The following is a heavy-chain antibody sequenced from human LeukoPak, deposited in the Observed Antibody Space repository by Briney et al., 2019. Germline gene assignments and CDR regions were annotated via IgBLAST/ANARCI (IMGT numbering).Heavy chain of an antibody. CDR1: GVSFSGYY. J-gene: IGHJ6*03. CDR2: INHSGST. CDR3: ARLPTSSPRWNYVRVNYMDV. D-gene: IGHD1-7*01. V-gene: IGHV4-34*01. Sequence: SETLSLTCAVYGVSFSGYYWSWLRQPPGKGLEWIGEINHSGSTNYNPSLKSRVTISVDTSKNQFSLKLSSVTAADTAVYYCARLPTSSPRWNYVRVNYMDVWGKGTTVTVSS.